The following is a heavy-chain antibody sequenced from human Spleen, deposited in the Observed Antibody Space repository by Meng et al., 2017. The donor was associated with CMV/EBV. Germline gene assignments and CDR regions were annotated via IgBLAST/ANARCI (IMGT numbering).Heavy chain of an antibody. V-gene: IGHV1-18*01. Sequence: ASVKVSCKASGYTFSDYGISWVRQAPGQGLEWMAWINTDSDNTDYAQTLQGRVTVTTDTSTSTTYMELRNLRSDDTAAYYCATGSIAAAGYAFDIWGQGTMVTVSS. D-gene: IGHD6-13*01. CDR3: ATGSIAAAGYAFDI. CDR2: INTDSDNT. CDR1: GYTFSDYG. J-gene: IGHJ3*02.